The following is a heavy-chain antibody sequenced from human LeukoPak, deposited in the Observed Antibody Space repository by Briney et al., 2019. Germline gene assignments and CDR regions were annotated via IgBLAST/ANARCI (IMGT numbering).Heavy chain of an antibody. CDR1: GFTFVSHG. CDR3: ARVRGPTMTTMYFDY. V-gene: IGHV3-48*01. Sequence: GGSLRLSCAASGFTFVSHGMIWVRQAPGKGLEWLSYISPGSTTINSADSVKDRFTTSRDKAKSSLFLQMNSLRAEDTAVYYCARVRGPTMTTMYFDYWGQGALVTVPS. CDR2: ISPGSTTI. D-gene: IGHD1-1*01. J-gene: IGHJ4*02.